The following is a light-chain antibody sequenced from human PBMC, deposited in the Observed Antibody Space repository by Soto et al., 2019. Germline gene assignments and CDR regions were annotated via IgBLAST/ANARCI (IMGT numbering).Light chain of an antibody. CDR3: NSYTGSSTYV. J-gene: IGLJ1*01. V-gene: IGLV2-18*02. CDR1: SSDVGSYNR. CDR2: EVS. Sequence: QSALTQPPSVSGSPGQSVAISCTGTSSDVGSYNRVSWYQQPPGAAPKLMIYEVSNRPSGVPDRFSGSKSGNTASLTISGLQAEDEADYYCNSYTGSSTYVXGTGTKVPVL.